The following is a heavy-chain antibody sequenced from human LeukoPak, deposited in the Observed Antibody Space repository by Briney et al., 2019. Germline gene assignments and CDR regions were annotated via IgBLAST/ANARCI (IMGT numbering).Heavy chain of an antibody. V-gene: IGHV3-7*01. J-gene: IGHJ4*02. CDR1: GFTFSSYW. CDR2: IKQDGSEK. Sequence: GGSLRLSCAASGFTFSSYWMSWVRQAPGKGLEWVANIKQDGSEKYYVDSVKGRFTISRDNAKNSLYLQMNSLRAEDTAVYYCARDPYGGNSEQGFDYWGQGTLLTVSS. CDR3: ARDPYGGNSEQGFDY. D-gene: IGHD4-23*01.